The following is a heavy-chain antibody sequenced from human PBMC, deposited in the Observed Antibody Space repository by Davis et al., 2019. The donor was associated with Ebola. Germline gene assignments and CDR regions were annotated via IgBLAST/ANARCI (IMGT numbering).Heavy chain of an antibody. CDR2: INPSGGST. V-gene: IGHV1-46*01. CDR1: GYTFTSYY. J-gene: IGHJ4*02. D-gene: IGHD3-3*01. CDR3: ARDGDRSYYDFWSGYMFDY. Sequence: ASVKVSCKASGYTFTSYYMHWVRQAPGQGLEWMGIINPSGGSTSYAQKFQGRVTMTRDTSTSTVYMELSSLRSEDTAVYYCARDGDRSYYDFWSGYMFDYWGQGTLVTVSS.